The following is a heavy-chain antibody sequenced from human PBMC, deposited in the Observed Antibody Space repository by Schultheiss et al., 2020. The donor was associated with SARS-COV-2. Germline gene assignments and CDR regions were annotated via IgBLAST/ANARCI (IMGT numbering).Heavy chain of an antibody. Sequence: GESLKISCAASGFTFSSYSMNWVRQAPGKGLEWVSSISSSSSYIYYADSVKGRFTISRDNSKNTLYLQMNSLRAEDTAVYYCTKRISGYEIDYWGQGTLVTVSS. J-gene: IGHJ4*02. CDR3: TKRISGYEIDY. D-gene: IGHD5-12*01. CDR1: GFTFSSYS. CDR2: ISSSSSYI. V-gene: IGHV3-21*04.